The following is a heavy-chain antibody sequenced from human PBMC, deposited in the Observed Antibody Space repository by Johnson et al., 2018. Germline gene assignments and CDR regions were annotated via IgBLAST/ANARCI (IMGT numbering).Heavy chain of an antibody. V-gene: IGHV3-74*01. CDR1: GFTFTDYW. CDR2: VNSDGSSA. J-gene: IGHJ3*02. CDR3: ARDWVVVAATDAFDI. Sequence: VQLQESGGGLVQPGGSLRLSCAASGFTFTDYWMSWVRQAPGKGLVWVSRVNSDGSSATYADSVRGRLTISREYAKNTLYLQRNSLRAEDTAVYYCARDWVVVAATDAFDIWGQGTMVTVSS. D-gene: IGHD2-15*01.